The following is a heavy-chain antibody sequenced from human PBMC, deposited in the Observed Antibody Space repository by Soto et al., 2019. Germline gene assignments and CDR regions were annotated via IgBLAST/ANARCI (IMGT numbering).Heavy chain of an antibody. CDR1: GITFSNYW. J-gene: IGHJ3*02. CDR2: IKQDGSEK. CDR3: ARDQDDSSDAFDI. D-gene: IGHD3-3*01. V-gene: IGHV3-7*01. Sequence: EVHLVESGGGLVQPGGSLRLSCAASGITFSNYWMTWVRQAPGKGLEWVANIKQDGSEKYYVDSVKGRFTISRDNAKNFLDLQMNSLRAEDTAVYYCARDQDDSSDAFDIWGQGTMVTVSS.